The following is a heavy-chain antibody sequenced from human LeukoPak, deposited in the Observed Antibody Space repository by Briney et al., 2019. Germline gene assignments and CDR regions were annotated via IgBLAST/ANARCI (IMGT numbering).Heavy chain of an antibody. CDR2: IYSGGST. J-gene: IGHJ4*02. V-gene: IGHV3-66*01. D-gene: IGHD1-26*01. CDR3: VRDYRGSLSGNYFDY. CDR1: GFTVSSNF. Sequence: GGSLRLSCAASGFTVSSNFMSWVRQAPGKGLEWVSVIYSGGSTYYADSVKGRFTISRDNSKNTLFLQMNSLRAEDTAVYYCVRDYRGSLSGNYFDYWGQGTLVTVSS.